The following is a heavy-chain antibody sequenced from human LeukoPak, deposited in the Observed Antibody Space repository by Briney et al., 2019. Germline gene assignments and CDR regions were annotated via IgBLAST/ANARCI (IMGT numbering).Heavy chain of an antibody. V-gene: IGHV3-30*18. CDR1: GFTFSSYG. Sequence: PGGSLRLSCAASGFTFSSYGMHWVRQAPGKGLEWVAVISYDGSNTNYADSVKGRFTISRDNSKNTLYLQMNSLRADDTAVYYCAKIRGVYYYYYGMDVWGKGTTVTVSS. CDR3: AKIRGVYYYYYGMDV. CDR2: ISYDGSNT. J-gene: IGHJ6*04. D-gene: IGHD3-3*01.